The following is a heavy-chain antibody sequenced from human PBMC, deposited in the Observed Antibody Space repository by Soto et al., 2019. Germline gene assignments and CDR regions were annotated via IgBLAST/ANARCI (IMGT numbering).Heavy chain of an antibody. CDR1: GGTFSSYA. D-gene: IGHD6-19*01. J-gene: IGHJ4*02. Sequence: QVQLVQSGAEVKKPGSSVKVSCKASGGTFSSYAISWVRQAPGQGLEWMGGIIPIFGTANYAQKFQGRVTITADESTSKAYMELSSLRSEDTAVYYCAREGGWLAGGGIGYWGQGTLVTVSS. CDR2: IIPIFGTA. V-gene: IGHV1-69*12. CDR3: AREGGWLAGGGIGY.